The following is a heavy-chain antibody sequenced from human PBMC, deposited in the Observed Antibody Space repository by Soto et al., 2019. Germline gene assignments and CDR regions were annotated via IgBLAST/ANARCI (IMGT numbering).Heavy chain of an antibody. V-gene: IGHV3-9*01. D-gene: IGHD2-15*01. CDR2: ITWNSGNI. CDR3: VKDSYADFHRVLSTAEYFFDY. CDR1: GFTFDDYA. J-gene: IGHJ4*01. Sequence: GGSLRLSCTASGFTFDDYAMHWVRQAPGRGLEWVSGITWNSGNIAYADSVKGRFTIARDDDNNSLYLQMNSLRPEDTALYYCVKDSYADFHRVLSTAEYFFDYWGHGTLVTVSS.